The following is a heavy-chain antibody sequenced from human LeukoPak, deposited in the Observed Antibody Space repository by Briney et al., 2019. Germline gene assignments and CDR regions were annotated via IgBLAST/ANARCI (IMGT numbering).Heavy chain of an antibody. V-gene: IGHV4-59*01. D-gene: IGHD6-19*01. J-gene: IGHJ4*02. CDR2: IYYSRNT. CDR1: AVSISSYY. Sequence: SETLSLTCTVSAVSISSYYWSWLRQSPGKGLEWIGYIYYSRNTNYNPSLKSRVTISVDTSKNQVSLRLISVTAADTAVYYCGSWDTSGYWGGFDYWGQGILVTVSS. CDR3: GSWDTSGYWGGFDY.